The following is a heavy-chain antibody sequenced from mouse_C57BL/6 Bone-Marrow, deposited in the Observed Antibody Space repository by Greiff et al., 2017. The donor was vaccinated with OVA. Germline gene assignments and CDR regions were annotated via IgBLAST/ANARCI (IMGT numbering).Heavy chain of an antibody. D-gene: IGHD3-3*01. CDR3: ARHRGNYYAMDY. V-gene: IGHV5-6*01. J-gene: IGHJ4*01. Sequence: SVKGRFNISRDNAKNTLYLQMSSLKSEDTAMYYCARHRGNYYAMDYWGQGTSVTVSS.